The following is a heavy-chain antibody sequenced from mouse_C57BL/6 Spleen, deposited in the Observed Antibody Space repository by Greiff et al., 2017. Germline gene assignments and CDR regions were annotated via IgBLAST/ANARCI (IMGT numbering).Heavy chain of an antibody. J-gene: IGHJ3*01. Sequence: EVMLVESGGGLVKPGGSLKLSCAASGFTFSSYTMSWVRQTPEKRLEWVATISGGGGNTYYPDSVKGRFTISRDNAKNTLYLQMSSLRSEDTALYYCARHYYSNAGWFAYWGQGTLVTVSA. V-gene: IGHV5-9*01. CDR2: ISGGGGNT. CDR3: ARHYYSNAGWFAY. D-gene: IGHD2-5*01. CDR1: GFTFSSYT.